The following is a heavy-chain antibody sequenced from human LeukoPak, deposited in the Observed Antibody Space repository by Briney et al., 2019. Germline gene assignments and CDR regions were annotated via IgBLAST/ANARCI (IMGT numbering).Heavy chain of an antibody. CDR3: AKDGLGSSGWYGDY. CDR1: GFTFSSYE. CDR2: ISDEGSNK. J-gene: IGHJ4*02. V-gene: IGHV3-30*18. D-gene: IGHD6-19*01. Sequence: PGRCLRLSWAASGFTFSSYEMNWVRQAPGKGMEWVALISDEGSNKKYAPSVRGRFTISRENAKNALHLQMDRLRTEDTAVYYCAKDGLGSSGWYGDYWGQVTLLTVSS.